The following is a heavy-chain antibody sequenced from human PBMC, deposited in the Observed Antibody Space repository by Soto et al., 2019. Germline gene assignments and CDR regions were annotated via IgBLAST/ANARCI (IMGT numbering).Heavy chain of an antibody. CDR3: ARLCPYYDILTGYFSPSYYFDY. CDR1: GGSISSSSYY. D-gene: IGHD3-9*01. Sequence: SETLSLTCTVSGGSISSSSYYWGWIRQPPGKGLEWIGSIYYSGSTYYNPSLKSRVTISVDTSKNQFSLKLSSVTAADTAVYYCARLCPYYDILTGYFSPSYYFDYWGQGTLVTVSS. CDR2: IYYSGST. V-gene: IGHV4-39*01. J-gene: IGHJ4*02.